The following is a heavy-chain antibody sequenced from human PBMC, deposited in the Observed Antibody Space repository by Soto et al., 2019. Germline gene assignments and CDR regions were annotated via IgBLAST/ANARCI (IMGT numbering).Heavy chain of an antibody. CDR2: ISWNSGSI. V-gene: IGHV3-9*01. D-gene: IGHD6-13*01. J-gene: IGHJ4*02. Sequence: GGSLRLSCSASGFTFDDYAMHWVRQAPGKGLEWVSGISWNSGSIGYADSVKGRFTISRDNAKNSLYLQMNSLRAEETALYDYAKGTGSSIWSFFDGWGQGTLVTVSS. CDR1: GFTFDDYA. CDR3: AKGTGSSIWSFFDG.